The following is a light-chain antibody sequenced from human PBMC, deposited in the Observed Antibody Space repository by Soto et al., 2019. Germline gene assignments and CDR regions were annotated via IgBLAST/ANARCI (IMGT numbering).Light chain of an antibody. CDR1: QSVSSSS. Sequence: EIVMTQSPATLSVSPGERATLSCRASQSVSSSSLAWYQQKPGQAPRLLIYGASRRATGIPDRFSGSGSGTDFTLTISRLEPEDFAVFYCQQRSNWPGVTFGQGTRLEIK. CDR3: QQRSNWPGVT. CDR2: GAS. J-gene: IGKJ5*01. V-gene: IGKV3D-20*02.